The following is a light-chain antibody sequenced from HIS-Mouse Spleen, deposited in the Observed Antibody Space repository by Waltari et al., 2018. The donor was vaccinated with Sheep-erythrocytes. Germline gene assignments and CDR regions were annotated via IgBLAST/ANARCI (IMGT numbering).Light chain of an antibody. CDR2: AAS. CDR1: QSIRSY. CDR3: PQSYSTPYT. V-gene: IGKV1-39*01. J-gene: IGKJ2*01. Sequence: DIQMTQSPSSMSASVGDRVTITCRASQSIRSYLNWYQQKPGKAPKLLIYAASSLQSWVPSRFSGSRSGPDFTLTISSLQPDDFATSYCPQSYSTPYTFGQGTKLEIK.